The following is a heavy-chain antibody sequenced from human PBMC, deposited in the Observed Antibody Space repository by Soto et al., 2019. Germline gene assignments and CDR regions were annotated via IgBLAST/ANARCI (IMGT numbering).Heavy chain of an antibody. CDR2: ISYDGSNK. CDR3: AKDRETIFGVVIKVGDAFDI. V-gene: IGHV3-30*18. CDR1: GFTFSSYG. D-gene: IGHD3-3*01. Sequence: GGSLRLSCAASGFTFSSYGMHWVRQAPRKGLEWVAVISYDGSNKYYADSVKGRFTISRDNSKNTLYLQMNSLRAEDTAVYYCAKDRETIFGVVIKVGDAFDIWGQGTMVTVSS. J-gene: IGHJ3*02.